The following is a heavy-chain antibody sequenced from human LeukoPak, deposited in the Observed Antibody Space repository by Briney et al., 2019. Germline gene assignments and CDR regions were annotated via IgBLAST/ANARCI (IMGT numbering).Heavy chain of an antibody. CDR1: GYTFSSYA. CDR3: ARVGSKYQLIYSWFDP. D-gene: IGHD2-2*02. Sequence: ASVKVSCKASGYTFSSYAMNWVRQAPGQGLEWMGWINTNTGNPTYAQGFTGRFVFSLDTSVSTAYLQISSLKAEDTAVYYCARVGSKYQLIYSWFDPWGQGALVTVSS. V-gene: IGHV7-4-1*02. J-gene: IGHJ5*02. CDR2: INTNTGNP.